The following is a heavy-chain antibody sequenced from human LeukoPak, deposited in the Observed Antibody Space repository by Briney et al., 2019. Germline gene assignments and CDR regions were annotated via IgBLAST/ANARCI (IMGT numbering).Heavy chain of an antibody. CDR3: ARGSGTHSGSWYGDWFDP. J-gene: IGHJ5*02. V-gene: IGHV3-48*01. CDR2: ISSSSSTI. CDR1: GFTFGSYG. D-gene: IGHD6-13*01. Sequence: GGSLRLSCAASGFTFGSYGMNWVRQAPGKGLEWVSYISSSSSTIYYADSVKGRFTISRDNAKNSLYLQMNSLRAEDTAVYHCARGSGTHSGSWYGDWFDPWGQGTLVTVSS.